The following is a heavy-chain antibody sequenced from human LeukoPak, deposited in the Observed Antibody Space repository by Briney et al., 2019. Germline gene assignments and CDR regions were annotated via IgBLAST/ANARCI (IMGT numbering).Heavy chain of an antibody. CDR2: IKQDGSER. D-gene: IGHD6-13*01. CDR1: GFTFSNHW. CDR3: ARDGVSGYTTSWYDY. J-gene: IGHJ4*02. V-gene: IGHV3-7*01. Sequence: GGALRLSCAASGFTFSNHWMSWVPQAPGRALEWLANIKQDGSERYYVDSVKGRFTVSRDNARNSLYLQMNSLRAEDTAVYSCARDGVSGYTTSWYDYWGQGTLVTVSS.